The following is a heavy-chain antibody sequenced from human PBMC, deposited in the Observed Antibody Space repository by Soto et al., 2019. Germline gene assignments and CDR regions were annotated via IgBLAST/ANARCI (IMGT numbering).Heavy chain of an antibody. Sequence: SETLSLTCAVYGGSFSGYYWSWIRQPPGKGLEWIGEINHSGSTNYNPSLKSRVTISVDTSKNQFSLKLSSVTAADTAVYYCARARQITYYYDSSDYYPYYFDYWGQGTLVTVSS. CDR3: ARARQITYYYDSSDYYPYYFDY. D-gene: IGHD3-22*01. V-gene: IGHV4-34*01. J-gene: IGHJ4*02. CDR1: GGSFSGYY. CDR2: INHSGST.